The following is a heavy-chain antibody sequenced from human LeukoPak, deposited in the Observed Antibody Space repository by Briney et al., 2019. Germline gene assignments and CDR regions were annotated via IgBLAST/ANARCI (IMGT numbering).Heavy chain of an antibody. Sequence: PGGSLRLSCAASGFTVSSNYMSWVRQAPGKGLEWVSTISGSGGSTYYADSVKGRFTISRDNSKNTLYLQMNSLRAEDTAVYYCARLLRGSLDYWGQGTLVTVSS. D-gene: IGHD2-15*01. V-gene: IGHV3-53*01. CDR3: ARLLRGSLDY. J-gene: IGHJ4*02. CDR1: GFTVSSNY. CDR2: ISGSGGST.